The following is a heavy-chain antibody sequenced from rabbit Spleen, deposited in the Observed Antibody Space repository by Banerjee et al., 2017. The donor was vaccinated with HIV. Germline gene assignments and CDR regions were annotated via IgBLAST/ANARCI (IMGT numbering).Heavy chain of an antibody. CDR2: IDIGSSGFT. CDR1: GFSFSSTDW. Sequence: QEQLVESGGDLVKPEGSLTLTCTASGFSFSSTDWISWVRQAPGKGLEWIACIDIGSSGFTYFASWAKGRFTISKTSSTTVTLQMTSLTAADTATYFCARDTSSSFSSYGMDLWGQGTLVTVS. CDR3: ARDTSSSFSSYGMDL. D-gene: IGHD1-1*01. V-gene: IGHV1S45*01. J-gene: IGHJ6*01.